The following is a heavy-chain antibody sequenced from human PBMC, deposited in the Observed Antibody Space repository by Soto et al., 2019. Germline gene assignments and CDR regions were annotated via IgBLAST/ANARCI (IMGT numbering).Heavy chain of an antibody. CDR3: ARVTSMVRGFGKFPYGMDV. V-gene: IGHV6-1*01. CDR2: TYYRSKWYN. Sequence: SQTLSLTCAIFGDSVSSSSAAWNWIRQSPSRGLEWLGRTYYRSKWYNDYAVSVKSRININPDTSKNQFSLQLNSVTPEDTAVYYCARVTSMVRGFGKFPYGMDVWGQGXTVTVSS. D-gene: IGHD3-10*01. CDR1: GDSVSSSSAA. J-gene: IGHJ6*02.